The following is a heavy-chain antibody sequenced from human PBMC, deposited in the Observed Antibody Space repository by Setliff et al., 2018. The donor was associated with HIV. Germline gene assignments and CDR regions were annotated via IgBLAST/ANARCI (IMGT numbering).Heavy chain of an antibody. Sequence: HPGGSLRLSCIGSGFTFSDSWMTWVRQAPGKGLEWVANINPDGSEQFYVDSLSGRFTISRDNAKNSVYLQVNNLKAEDTAVYYCTTGWLAWLWGQGTLVTVSS. CDR2: INPDGSEQ. CDR3: TTGWLAWL. J-gene: IGHJ4*02. CDR1: GFTFSDSW. V-gene: IGHV3-7*03. D-gene: IGHD6-19*01.